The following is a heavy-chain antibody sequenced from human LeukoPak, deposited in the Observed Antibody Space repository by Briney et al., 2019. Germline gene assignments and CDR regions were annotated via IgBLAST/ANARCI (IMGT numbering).Heavy chain of an antibody. V-gene: IGHV3-23*01. CDR2: ISGRGGST. J-gene: IGHJ6*03. CDR1: GFTFSSYA. Sequence: GGSLRLSCAASGFTFSSYAMSWVRQAPGKGLEWVSAISGRGGSTYYADSVKGRFTISIDNSKNTLYLQMNSLRAEDTAVYYCASPLLGGPTTKYYYMDVWGKGTTVTVSS. CDR3: ASPLLGGPTTKYYYMDV. D-gene: IGHD1-26*01.